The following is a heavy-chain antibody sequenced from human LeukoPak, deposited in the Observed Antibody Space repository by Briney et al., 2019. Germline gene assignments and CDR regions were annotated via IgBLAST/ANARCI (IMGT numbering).Heavy chain of an antibody. J-gene: IGHJ1*01. V-gene: IGHV4-4*02. CDR3: ALEVVAGNQH. CDR1: GGSISNINW. CDR2: IYHRGST. D-gene: IGHD6-19*01. Sequence: SGTLSLTCDVSGGSISNINWWSRVRPPPGKGLEWIGEIYHRGSTNYNPSLKSRVTISVDKSKNQFFLKLSSVTAADTAVYYCALEVVAGNQHWGQGTLVTVSS.